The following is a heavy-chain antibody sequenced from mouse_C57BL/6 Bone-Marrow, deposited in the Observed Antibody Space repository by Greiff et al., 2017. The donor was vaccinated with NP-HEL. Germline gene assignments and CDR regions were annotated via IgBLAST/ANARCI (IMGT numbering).Heavy chain of an antibody. V-gene: IGHV14-4*01. CDR1: GFNIKDDY. J-gene: IGHJ2*01. D-gene: IGHD3-3*01. CDR3: TTCGDRGDY. Sequence: VQLQQSGAELVRPGASVKLSCTASGFNIKDDYMHWVKQRPEQGLEWIGWIDPENGDTEYAAKFQGKATITADTSSNTAYLQLSSLTSEDTAVYYCTTCGDRGDYWGQGTTLTVSS. CDR2: IDPENGDT.